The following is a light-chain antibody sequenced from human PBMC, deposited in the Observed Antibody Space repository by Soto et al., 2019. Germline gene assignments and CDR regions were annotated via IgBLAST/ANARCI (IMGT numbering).Light chain of an antibody. CDR1: TSDVGGYNS. Sequence: QSALTQPASVSGSPGQSITISCTGTTSDVGGYNSVSWYQQHPGKAPKLMIYDVSNRPSGVSNRFSGSESGNTASLTISGLQTEDEAHYFCSSYTTSSSYVFGTGTKLTVL. CDR3: SSYTTSSSYV. CDR2: DVS. J-gene: IGLJ1*01. V-gene: IGLV2-14*03.